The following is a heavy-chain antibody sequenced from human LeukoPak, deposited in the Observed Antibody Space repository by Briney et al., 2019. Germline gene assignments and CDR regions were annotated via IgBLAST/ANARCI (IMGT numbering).Heavy chain of an antibody. Sequence: TASQTLSLTCTVSGGSISSGDYYWNWIRQHPEKSLAWIGYIFYSGSAYYNPSLKSRVTISVDTSKNQFSLKLSSVTAADTAVYYCARGSTLIRGFDYWGQGTLVTVSS. CDR1: GGSISSGDYY. D-gene: IGHD3-10*01. J-gene: IGHJ4*02. CDR3: ARGSTLIRGFDY. V-gene: IGHV4-31*03. CDR2: IFYSGSA.